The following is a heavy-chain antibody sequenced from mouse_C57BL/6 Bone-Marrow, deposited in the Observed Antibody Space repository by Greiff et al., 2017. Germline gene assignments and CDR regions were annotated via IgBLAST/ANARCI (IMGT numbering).Heavy chain of an antibody. Sequence: QVQLKESGAELLKPGASVKLSCKATGYTFTGYWIEWVKQRPGPGLEWIGEIFPGSGSTNYNETFKGKATFTADTSSNTAYMKLCSLTTEDSASYYCEREGNYDLYYAMDYWGQGTSDTVSS. V-gene: IGHV1-9*01. CDR3: EREGNYDLYYAMDY. CDR2: IFPGSGST. CDR1: GYTFTGYW. D-gene: IGHD1-1*01. J-gene: IGHJ4*01.